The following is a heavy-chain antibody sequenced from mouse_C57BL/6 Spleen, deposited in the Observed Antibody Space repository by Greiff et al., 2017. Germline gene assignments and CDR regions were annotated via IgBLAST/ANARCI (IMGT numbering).Heavy chain of an antibody. D-gene: IGHD2-2*01. V-gene: IGHV1-42*01. CDR3: ASYYGYDVGYFDV. J-gene: IGHJ1*03. Sequence: VQLQQSGPELVKPGASVKISCKASGYSFTGYYMNWVKQSPEKSLEWIGEINPSTGGTTYNQKFKAKATLTVDKSSSTAYMQLKSLTSEDSAVYYCASYYGYDVGYFDVWGTGTTVTVSS. CDR2: INPSTGGT. CDR1: GYSFTGYY.